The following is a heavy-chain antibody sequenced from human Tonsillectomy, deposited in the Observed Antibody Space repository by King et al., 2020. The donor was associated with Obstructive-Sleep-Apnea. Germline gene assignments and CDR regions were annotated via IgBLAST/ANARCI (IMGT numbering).Heavy chain of an antibody. D-gene: IGHD1-14*01. V-gene: IGHV3-48*02. J-gene: IGHJ5*02. CDR2: ISSSSGTI. CDR1: GFTFSSFS. Sequence: VQLVESGGGLVQPGESLRLSCLAFGFTFSSFSMNWVRQAPGKGLEWLSYISSSSGTIYYADSVKDRFTISRDNAKNSLYLQMNVLRDEDTAVYYCARDFDRALDPWGQGTLVTVSS. CDR3: ARDFDRALDP.